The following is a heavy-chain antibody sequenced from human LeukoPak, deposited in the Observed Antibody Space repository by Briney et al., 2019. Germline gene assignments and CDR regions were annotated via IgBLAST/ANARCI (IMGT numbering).Heavy chain of an antibody. CDR3: ARDPRFLEWAYGMDV. J-gene: IGHJ6*02. D-gene: IGHD3-3*01. Sequence: SQTLSLTCTVSGGSISSGGYYWSWLRQPPGKGLEWIGFIYYSGSTYYNPSLKSRVTISVDTSKNQLSLKLSSVTAADTAVYYCARDPRFLEWAYGMDVWGQGTTVTVSS. V-gene: IGHV4-30-4*01. CDR1: GGSISSGGYY. CDR2: IYYSGST.